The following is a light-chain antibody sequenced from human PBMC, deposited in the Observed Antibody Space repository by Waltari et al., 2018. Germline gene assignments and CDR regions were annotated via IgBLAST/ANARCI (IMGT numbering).Light chain of an antibody. CDR3: QQYNTGPPCT. J-gene: IGKJ1*01. CDR1: QSISFN. Sequence: EIVMTQSPATLSVSRGERATLSCRASQSISFNLAWYQQKPGQAPRLLIYGASTRASGIPARFSGSGSGTDFSLTISSLQSEDFAVYFCQQYNTGPPCTFGQGTKVEVK. V-gene: IGKV3-15*01. CDR2: GAS.